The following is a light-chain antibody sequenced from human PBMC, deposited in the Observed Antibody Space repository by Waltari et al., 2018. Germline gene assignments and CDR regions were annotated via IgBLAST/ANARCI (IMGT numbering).Light chain of an antibody. CDR2: DAS. Sequence: EIVLTQSPATLSLSPGERATLSCRASQSSSYYLAWYQQRPCQAPRPLIYDASSRATGIPARFSGSGSETDFTLTISSLEPEDFAVYYCQQRRTWPLTFGGGTKVEI. CDR3: QQRRTWPLT. V-gene: IGKV3-11*01. CDR1: QSSSYY. J-gene: IGKJ4*01.